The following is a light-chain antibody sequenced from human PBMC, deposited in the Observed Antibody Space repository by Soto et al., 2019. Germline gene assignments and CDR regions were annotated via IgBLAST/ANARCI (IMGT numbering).Light chain of an antibody. J-gene: IGLJ2*01. Sequence: QSDLTQPACVSLSPGQSITISCAGTRDDIGAYDYVSWYQQHPGNAPKLLVYEVTNRPSGVSDRFSGSKSGNTASLTISGLQAEDEADYYCNSYTNSSAVVFGGGTKVTVL. V-gene: IGLV2-14*01. CDR1: RDDIGAYDY. CDR3: NSYTNSSAVV. CDR2: EVT.